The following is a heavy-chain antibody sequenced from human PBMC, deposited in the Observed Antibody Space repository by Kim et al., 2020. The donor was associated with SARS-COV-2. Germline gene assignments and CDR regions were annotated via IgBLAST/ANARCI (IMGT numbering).Heavy chain of an antibody. CDR3: ARGTPGVFDWLPTGNWYFDH. V-gene: IGHV3-33*01. J-gene: IGHJ2*01. Sequence: GGSLRLSCAASGFTFSSYGMHWVRQAPGKGLEWVAVIWYDGSNKYYADSVKGRFTISRDNSKNTLYLQMNSLRAEDTAVYYCARGTPGVFDWLPTGNWYFDHWGRGTLVTVSS. D-gene: IGHD3-9*01. CDR1: GFTFSSYG. CDR2: IWYDGSNK.